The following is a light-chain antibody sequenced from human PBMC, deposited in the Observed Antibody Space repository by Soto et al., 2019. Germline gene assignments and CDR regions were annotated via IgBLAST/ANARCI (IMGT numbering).Light chain of an antibody. CDR3: QQYDNLLP. Sequence: DIQMTQSPSSLSASVGDRVTITCQASQDISNYLNWYQQKPGKAANNLIYDASNLETGVPSRFSESESGTDITFTISSLQTEHIATYYCQQYDNLLPFGPGTKVDIK. V-gene: IGKV1-33*01. J-gene: IGKJ3*01. CDR2: DAS. CDR1: QDISNY.